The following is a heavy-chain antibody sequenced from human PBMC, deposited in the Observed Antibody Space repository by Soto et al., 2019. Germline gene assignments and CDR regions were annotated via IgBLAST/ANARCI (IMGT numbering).Heavy chain of an antibody. CDR2: ISGSGGST. CDR1: GFTFSSYA. D-gene: IGHD5-12*01. CDR3: AKDLDGYNSY. V-gene: IGHV3-23*01. Sequence: PGESLKISCAASGFTFSSYAMSWVRQAPGKGLEWVSAISGSGGSTYYADSVKGRFTISRDNSKNTLYLQMNSLRAEDTAVYYCAKDLDGYNSYWGQGTLVTVSS. J-gene: IGHJ4*02.